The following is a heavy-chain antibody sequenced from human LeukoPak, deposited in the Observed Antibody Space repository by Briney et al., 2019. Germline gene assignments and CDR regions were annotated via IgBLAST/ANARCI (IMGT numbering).Heavy chain of an antibody. V-gene: IGHV1-2*02. D-gene: IGHD6-6*01. CDR3: ARLGIAARRGNWFDP. J-gene: IGHJ5*02. CDR2: INPNSGGT. CDR1: GYTFTGYY. Sequence: ASVKVSCKASGYTFTGYYMHWVRQAPGQGLEWMGWINPNSGGTNYAQKFQGRVTMTRDTSISTAYMELSRLRSDDTAVYYCARLGIAARRGNWFDPWGQGTLVTVSS.